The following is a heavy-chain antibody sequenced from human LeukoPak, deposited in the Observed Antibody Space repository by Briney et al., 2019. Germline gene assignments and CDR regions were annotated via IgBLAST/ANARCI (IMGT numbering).Heavy chain of an antibody. CDR3: AKPAYSSGWYYDY. J-gene: IGHJ4*02. D-gene: IGHD6-19*01. CDR1: GFTFSSYS. V-gene: IGHV3-21*04. Sequence: GGSLRLSCEASGFTFSSYSMNWVRQAPGKGLEWVSSISSSSRYIYYADSVKGRFTISRDNAKNSLYLQMNSLRAEDTAFYYCAKPAYSSGWYYDYWGQGILVTVSS. CDR2: ISSSSRYI.